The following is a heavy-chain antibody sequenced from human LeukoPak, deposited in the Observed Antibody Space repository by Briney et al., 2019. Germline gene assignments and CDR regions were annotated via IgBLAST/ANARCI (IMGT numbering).Heavy chain of an antibody. CDR3: ARGVSSSGWYNWFDP. CDR2: IYYSGST. D-gene: IGHD6-19*01. Sequence: PSETLSLTCTVSGGSISSSSYYWGWIRQPPGKGLEWIGSIYYSGSTYYNPSLKSRVTISVDTSKNQFSLKLSSVTAADTAVYYCARGVSSSGWYNWFDPWGQGTLVTVSS. J-gene: IGHJ5*02. CDR1: GGSISSSSYY. V-gene: IGHV4-39*01.